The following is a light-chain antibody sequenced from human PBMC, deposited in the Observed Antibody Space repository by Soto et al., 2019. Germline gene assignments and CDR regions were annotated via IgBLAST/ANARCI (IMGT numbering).Light chain of an antibody. Sequence: QTALTQPRSVSGSPGQSVTISCTGTSRDVGAYNYVSWYQQHPDRAPNVIIYEVSERPSGVPDRFSGSKSGNTASQTISGLQAEDEADYYCCSHAGSYTWVFVGGTKLTVL. CDR2: EVS. CDR1: SRDVGAYNY. V-gene: IGLV2-11*01. CDR3: CSHAGSYTWV. J-gene: IGLJ3*02.